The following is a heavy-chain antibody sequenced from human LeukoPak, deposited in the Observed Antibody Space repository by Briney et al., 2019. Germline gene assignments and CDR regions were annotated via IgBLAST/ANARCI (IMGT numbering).Heavy chain of an antibody. CDR1: GGSISSSSYY. D-gene: IGHD3-22*01. Sequence: SETLSLTCTVSGGSISSSSYYWGWICQPPGKGLEWIGSIYYSGSTYYNPSLKSRVTISVDTSKNQFSLKLSSVTAADTAVYYCARGGYYYDSSGYYTEDCFDPWGQGTLVTVSS. CDR3: ARGGYYYDSSGYYTEDCFDP. V-gene: IGHV4-39*01. CDR2: IYYSGST. J-gene: IGHJ5*02.